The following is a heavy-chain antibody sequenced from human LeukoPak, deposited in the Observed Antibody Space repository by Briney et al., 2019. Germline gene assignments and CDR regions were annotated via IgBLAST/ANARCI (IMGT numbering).Heavy chain of an antibody. J-gene: IGHJ3*02. CDR3: ARGGYAYDAFDI. Sequence: SSETLSLTCAVYGGSFSGYYWSWIRQPPGKGLEWIGEINHSGSTNYNPSLKSRVTISVDTSKNQFSLKLSSVTAADTAVYYCARGGYAYDAFDIWGQGTMVTVSS. V-gene: IGHV4-34*01. CDR1: GGSFSGYY. CDR2: INHSGST. D-gene: IGHD1-1*01.